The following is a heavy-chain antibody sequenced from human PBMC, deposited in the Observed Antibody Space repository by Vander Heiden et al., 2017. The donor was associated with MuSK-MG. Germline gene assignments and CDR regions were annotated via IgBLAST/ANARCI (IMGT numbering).Heavy chain of an antibody. Sequence: QVQLVESGGGVVQPGRSLRLSCAASGFTFSNYVIHWVRQAPGKGLEWVAAISYDGSNKYYADSVKGRFSISRDNSKNTLYLQMNSLRTEDTAVYHCARDQGGPSDYGMDVWGQGTTVTVSS. CDR2: ISYDGSNK. J-gene: IGHJ6*02. CDR1: GFTFSNYV. D-gene: IGHD3-16*01. V-gene: IGHV3-30*04. CDR3: ARDQGGPSDYGMDV.